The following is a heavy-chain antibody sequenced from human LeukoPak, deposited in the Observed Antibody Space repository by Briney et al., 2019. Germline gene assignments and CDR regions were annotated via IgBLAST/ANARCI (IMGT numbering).Heavy chain of an antibody. J-gene: IGHJ1*01. Sequence: GGSQRLSCAASGFTFSNYAMTWVRQAPGKGLEWVSCISGSSDSTYYADSVKGRFTIFRDNSKDTLYLQMNSLRAEDTAVYYCTKDRANDVLEYFQYWGQGTLVTVSS. CDR1: GFTFSNYA. CDR3: TKDRANDVLEYFQY. D-gene: IGHD2-8*01. CDR2: ISGSSDST. V-gene: IGHV3-23*01.